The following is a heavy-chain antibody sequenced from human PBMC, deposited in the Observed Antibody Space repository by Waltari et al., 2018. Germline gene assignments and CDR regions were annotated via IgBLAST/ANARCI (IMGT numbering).Heavy chain of an antibody. J-gene: IGHJ4*02. D-gene: IGHD2-2*01. Sequence: QVQLQESGPGLVKSSGTLSLTCAVSGVSISSHNWWNWVRRSPGKGLGWSGEMHPGGGTNYNPALKSRVAISLDMSDDQFSLMLTSVTAADTALYYCARVTAGCSSTSCYLDSWGQGTLVTVSS. CDR3: ARVTAGCSSTSCYLDS. CDR2: MHPGGGT. V-gene: IGHV4-4*02. CDR1: GVSISSHNW.